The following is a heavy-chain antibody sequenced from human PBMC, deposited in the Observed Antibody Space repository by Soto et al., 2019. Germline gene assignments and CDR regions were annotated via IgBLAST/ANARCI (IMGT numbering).Heavy chain of an antibody. CDR1: GGSISSYY. CDR2: IYYSGST. V-gene: IGHV4-59*08. J-gene: IGHJ3*02. D-gene: IGHD3-16*02. Sequence: SETLSLTCTVSGGSISSYYWSWIRQPPGKGLEWIGYIYYSGSTNYNPSLKSRVTISVDTSKNRFSLKLSSVTAADTAVYYCARQIGDHSMITFGGVIGYTFDIWGQGTMVTVSS. CDR3: ARQIGDHSMITFGGVIGYTFDI.